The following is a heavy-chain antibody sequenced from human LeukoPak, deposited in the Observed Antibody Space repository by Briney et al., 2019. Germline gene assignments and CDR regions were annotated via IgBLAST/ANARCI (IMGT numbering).Heavy chain of an antibody. CDR2: ISGSGGST. D-gene: IGHD6-19*01. Sequence: GGSLRLSCAASGLTFSSYAMSWVRQAPGKGLEWVSAISGSGGSTYYADPVKGRFTISRDNSKNTLYLQMNSLRAEDTAVYYCAKDLDVAVAGTSDYWGQGTLVTVSS. V-gene: IGHV3-23*01. CDR1: GLTFSSYA. CDR3: AKDLDVAVAGTSDY. J-gene: IGHJ4*02.